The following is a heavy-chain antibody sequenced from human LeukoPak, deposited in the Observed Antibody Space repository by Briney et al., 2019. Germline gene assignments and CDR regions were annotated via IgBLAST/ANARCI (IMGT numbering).Heavy chain of an antibody. J-gene: IGHJ5*02. CDR2: MSYSGST. D-gene: IGHD3-10*01. Sequence: SETLSLTCTVSGGSISSSSYYWGWIRQPPGKGLEWIGSMSYSGSTYYNPSLKGRVTISLDTSKNQFSLKLTSVTAADTAMYYCARHDLTYGSGEDNWFDPWGQGILVTVSS. CDR3: ARHDLTYGSGEDNWFDP. CDR1: GGSISSSSYY. V-gene: IGHV4-39*07.